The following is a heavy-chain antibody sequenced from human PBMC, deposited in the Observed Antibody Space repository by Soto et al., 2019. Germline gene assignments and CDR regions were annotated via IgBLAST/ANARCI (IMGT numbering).Heavy chain of an antibody. CDR2: INHSGST. Sequence: SETLSLTCAVYGGSFSGYYWSWIRQPPGKGLEWIGEINHSGSTNYNPSLKSRVTISVDTSKNQFSLKLSSVTAADTAVYYCARLCLICSSTSCLPVWGQGTLVTVS. V-gene: IGHV4-34*01. J-gene: IGHJ4*02. D-gene: IGHD2-2*01. CDR3: ARLCLICSSTSCLPV. CDR1: GGSFSGYY.